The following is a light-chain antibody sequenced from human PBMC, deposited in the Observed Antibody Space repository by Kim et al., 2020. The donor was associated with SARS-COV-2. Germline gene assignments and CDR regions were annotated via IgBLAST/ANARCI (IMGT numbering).Light chain of an antibody. Sequence: ASVGDRVTITCQASQDMKKYLNWFQQKPGKAPKLLIYDASTLETGVPSRISGSGSGTDFTFISSNLQPEDIATYFCQQYDSLPFTFGPGTKVDIK. J-gene: IGKJ3*01. CDR1: QDMKKY. CDR3: QQYDSLPFT. V-gene: IGKV1-33*01. CDR2: DAS.